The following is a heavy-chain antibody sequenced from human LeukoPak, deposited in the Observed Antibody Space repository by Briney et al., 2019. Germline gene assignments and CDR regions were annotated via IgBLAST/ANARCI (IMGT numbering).Heavy chain of an antibody. V-gene: IGHV4-59*01. J-gene: IGHJ4*02. Sequence: SETLSLTCTVSGGSISSYYWSWIRQPPGKGLEWIGYIYYSGSTNYNPSLKSRVTTSVDTSKNQFSLKLSSVTAADTAVYYCAKGGWNPGKAFFDYWGQGTLVTVSS. CDR3: AKGGWNPGKAFFDY. CDR1: GGSISSYY. CDR2: IYYSGST. D-gene: IGHD1-1*01.